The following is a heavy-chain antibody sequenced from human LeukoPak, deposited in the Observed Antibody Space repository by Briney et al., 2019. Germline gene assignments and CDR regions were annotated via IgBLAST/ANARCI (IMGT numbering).Heavy chain of an antibody. CDR3: ARLRDTVTSASDY. CDR2: ISYDGSNK. J-gene: IGHJ4*02. V-gene: IGHV3-30*04. Sequence: SGGSLRLSCAASGFTFSSYAMHWVRQAPGKGLEWVAVISYDGSNKYYADSVKGRFTISRDNSKNTLYLQMNSLRAEDTAVYNCARLRDTVTSASDYWGQGTLVTVSS. CDR1: GFTFSSYA. D-gene: IGHD4-17*01.